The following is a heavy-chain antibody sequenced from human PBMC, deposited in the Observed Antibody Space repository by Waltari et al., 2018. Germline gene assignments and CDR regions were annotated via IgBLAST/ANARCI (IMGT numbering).Heavy chain of an antibody. Sequence: EVQLVESGGGLVQVGGSLRLSCVASGFSFSTKWMSWVRQAPGNGLEGLAKINYDGSEKYSVDSVKGQFTISRDNAKNSLLLQMNSLRAEDTAVYYCAKYDFWTGYSFDCWGQGTLVTVSS. CDR1: GFSFSTKW. J-gene: IGHJ4*02. CDR2: INYDGSEK. D-gene: IGHD3-3*01. V-gene: IGHV3-7*01. CDR3: AKYDFWTGYSFDC.